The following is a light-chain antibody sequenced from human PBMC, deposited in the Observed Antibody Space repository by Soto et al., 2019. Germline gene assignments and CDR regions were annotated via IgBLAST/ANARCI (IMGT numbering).Light chain of an antibody. V-gene: IGKV1-6*01. J-gene: IGKJ1*01. CDR3: QKYDSVPWS. CDR1: RDIGND. CDR2: AAS. Sequence: AIQMTQSPSSLSASVGDRVTITCRASRDIGNDLGWYQQKPGKAPKHLIFAASNLQSGVPSRFSGGGSGTDFTLTISSLQADDFAPDFCQKYDSVPWSFGQGTRVEI.